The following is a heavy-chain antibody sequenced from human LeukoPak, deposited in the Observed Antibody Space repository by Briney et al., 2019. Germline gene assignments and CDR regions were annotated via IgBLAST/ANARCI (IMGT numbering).Heavy chain of an antibody. CDR2: INPDSGGT. CDR3: ARDLRGRWLHPYYFDY. CDR1: GYTFTSYG. V-gene: IGHV1-2*02. Sequence: ASVKVSCKASGYTFTSYGISWVRQAPGQGLEWMGWINPDSGGTHYAQKFQGGVTMTRDTSISTVYMELSSLRSDDTAVYYCARDLRGRWLHPYYFDYWGQGTLVTVTS. J-gene: IGHJ4*02. D-gene: IGHD5-24*01.